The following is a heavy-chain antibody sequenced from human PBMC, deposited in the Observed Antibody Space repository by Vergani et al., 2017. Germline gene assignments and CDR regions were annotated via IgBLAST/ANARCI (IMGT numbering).Heavy chain of an antibody. CDR3: ARCIAVADTASPGWFDP. V-gene: IGHV5-51*01. CDR1: GYSFTSYW. J-gene: IGHJ5*02. CDR2: IYPGDSDT. D-gene: IGHD6-19*01. Sequence: EVQLVQSGAEVKKPGESLKISCTGSGYSFTSYWIGWVCQMPGKGLEWMGIIYPGDSDTRYSPSFQGQVTISADKSISTAYLQWSSLKASDTAMYYCARCIAVADTASPGWFDPWGQGTLVTVSS.